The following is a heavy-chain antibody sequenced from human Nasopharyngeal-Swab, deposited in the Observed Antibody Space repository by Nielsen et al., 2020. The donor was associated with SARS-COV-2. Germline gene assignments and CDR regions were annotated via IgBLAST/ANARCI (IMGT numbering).Heavy chain of an antibody. J-gene: IGHJ4*02. CDR3: ARDPIYSSMRNVFDY. V-gene: IGHV3-21*01. CDR2: INGGSNYI. CDR1: GFTFSSYE. Sequence: GGSLRLSCAASGFTFSSYEMNWVRQAPGKGPEWVSSINGGSNYIYYADSLKGRFTISRDNAKNSLYLQMNSLRAEDTAVYYCARDPIYSSMRNVFDYWGQGTLVTVSS. D-gene: IGHD3-10*01.